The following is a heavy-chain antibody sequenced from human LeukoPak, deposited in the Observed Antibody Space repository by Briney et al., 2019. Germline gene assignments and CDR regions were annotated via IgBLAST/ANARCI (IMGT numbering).Heavy chain of an antibody. D-gene: IGHD3-22*01. CDR2: INSSGSTI. V-gene: IGHV3-48*03. Sequence: GGSLRLSCAASGFTVSSNYMNWVRQAPGKGLEWISYINSSGSTIYYADSVKGRFTISRDNAKTSPYLQMNSLRAEDTAVYYCARNRAMYYYDSGGFDPWGQGTLVTVSS. CDR1: GFTVSSNY. CDR3: ARNRAMYYYDSGGFDP. J-gene: IGHJ5*02.